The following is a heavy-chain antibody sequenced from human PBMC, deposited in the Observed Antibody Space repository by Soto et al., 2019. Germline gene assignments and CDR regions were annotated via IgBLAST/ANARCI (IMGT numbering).Heavy chain of an antibody. Sequence: GASVKVSCKASGYTFTSYGISWVRQAPGQGLEWKGWISAYNGNTNYAQKLQGRVTMTTDTSTSTAYMELRSLRSDDTAVYYCARDPVEMATIWPAYGMDVWGQGTTVTVSS. CDR1: GYTFTSYG. CDR2: ISAYNGNT. V-gene: IGHV1-18*04. J-gene: IGHJ6*02. D-gene: IGHD5-12*01. CDR3: ARDPVEMATIWPAYGMDV.